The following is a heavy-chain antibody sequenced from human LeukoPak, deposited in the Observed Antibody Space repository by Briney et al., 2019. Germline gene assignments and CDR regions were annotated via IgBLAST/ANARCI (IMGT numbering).Heavy chain of an antibody. D-gene: IGHD1-26*01. CDR3: ARHVIRSGRHFDY. V-gene: IGHV4-39*01. Sequence: SETLSLTCTVSGGSISSSSYYWGWIRQPPGKGLEWIGSIYYSGSTYYNPSLKSRVTISVDTSKNQFSLKLSSVTAADTAVYYCARHVIRSGRHFDYWGQGTLVTVSS. J-gene: IGHJ4*02. CDR1: GGSISSSSYY. CDR2: IYYSGST.